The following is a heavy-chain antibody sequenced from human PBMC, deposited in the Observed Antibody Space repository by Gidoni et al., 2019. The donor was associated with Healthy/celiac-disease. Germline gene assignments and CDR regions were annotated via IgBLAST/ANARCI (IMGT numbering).Heavy chain of an antibody. Sequence: EVQLEESGGGLVKLGGSLRLSRAASGVTVGNAWLSWAGQAQGKGLEWVGRIKTKTDGGTTDGAAPVKGRFTITRDDSENTLYLQVDSLKTEDAGVYYCTTGGGGYWDYYYYYYMDVWGKGTTVTVSS. J-gene: IGHJ6*03. CDR3: TTGGGGYWDYYYYYYMDV. V-gene: IGHV3-15*01. CDR2: IKTKTDGGTT. D-gene: IGHD5-12*01. CDR1: GVTVGNAW.